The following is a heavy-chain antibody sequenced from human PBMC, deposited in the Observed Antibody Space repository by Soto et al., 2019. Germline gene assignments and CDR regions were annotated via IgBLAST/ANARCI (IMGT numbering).Heavy chain of an antibody. CDR1: GYTFTSYG. Sequence: ASVKVSCKASGYTFTSYGISWVRQAPGQGLEWMGWISAYNGNTNYAQKLQGRVTMTTDTSTSTAYMELRSLRSDDTAVYYCARVCEQWLCYYYYYYMVVWGKGTTVTVSS. CDR3: ARVCEQWLCYYYYYYMVV. J-gene: IGHJ6*03. V-gene: IGHV1-18*01. D-gene: IGHD6-19*01. CDR2: ISAYNGNT.